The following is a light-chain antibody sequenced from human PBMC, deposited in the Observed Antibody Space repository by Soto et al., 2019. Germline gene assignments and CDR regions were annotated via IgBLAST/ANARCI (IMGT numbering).Light chain of an antibody. CDR1: SSDVGGYNY. V-gene: IGLV2-14*01. CDR2: HVS. Sequence: QSVLTQPASVSGSPGQSITISCTGTSSDVGGYNYVSWYQQHPGKAPKLMIYHVSNRPSEVSNRFSGSKSGNTASLTISGLQAEDEADYYCSSYTSSSTLYGFGTGTKLTVL. J-gene: IGLJ1*01. CDR3: SSYTSSSTLYG.